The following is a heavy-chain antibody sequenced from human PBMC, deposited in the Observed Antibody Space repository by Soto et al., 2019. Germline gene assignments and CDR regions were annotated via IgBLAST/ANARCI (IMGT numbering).Heavy chain of an antibody. J-gene: IGHJ5*02. D-gene: IGHD5-18*01. CDR3: ARDRDVDTAMVTSYNWFDP. CDR2: IIPIFGTA. Sequence: QVQLVQSGAEVKKPGSSVKVFCKASGGTFSSYAISWVRQAPGQGLEWMGGIIPIFGTANYAQKFQGRVTITADESTSTAYMELSSLRSEDTAVYYCARDRDVDTAMVTSYNWFDPWGQGTLVTVSS. CDR1: GGTFSSYA. V-gene: IGHV1-69*01.